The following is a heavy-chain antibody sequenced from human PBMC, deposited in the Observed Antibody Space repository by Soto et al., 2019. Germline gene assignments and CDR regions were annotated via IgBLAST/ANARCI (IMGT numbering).Heavy chain of an antibody. V-gene: IGHV3-9*01. Sequence: EVQLVESGGGLVQPGRSLRLSCAASGFTFDDYAMHCVRQAPGKGLEWVSGISWNSGRKGYADSVKGRFTISRDNAKNSLYLQMDSLRAEDTAFYYCAKGPYCSGGSCYAGYFDYWGQGTLVTVSS. D-gene: IGHD2-15*01. J-gene: IGHJ4*02. CDR2: ISWNSGRK. CDR3: AKGPYCSGGSCYAGYFDY. CDR1: GFTFDDYA.